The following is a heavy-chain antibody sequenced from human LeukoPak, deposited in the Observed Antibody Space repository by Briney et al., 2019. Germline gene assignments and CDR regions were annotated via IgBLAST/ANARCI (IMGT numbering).Heavy chain of an antibody. CDR2: TKHDGSER. Sequence: GGSLRLSCAASGFTFTSYWMTWVRQAPGKGLEWVANTKHDGSERYYVDSVKGRFTISRDSVKNSLYLQMNSLRAEDTAVYYCASCIERTGAFDIWGQGTMVTVSS. CDR1: GFTFTSYW. J-gene: IGHJ3*02. CDR3: ASCIERTGAFDI. V-gene: IGHV3-7*01. D-gene: IGHD1-14*01.